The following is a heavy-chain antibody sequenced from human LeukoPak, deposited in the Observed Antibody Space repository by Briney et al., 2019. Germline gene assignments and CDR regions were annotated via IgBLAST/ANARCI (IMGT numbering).Heavy chain of an antibody. J-gene: IGHJ4*02. Sequence: SETLSLTCTVSGGSISNYYWSWIRQPPGKGLEWIGYIYYSGSTNNNPSFKSRVAISVDTSKNQFSLKLSSVTAADTAVYYCATWGIAVAGTFDYWGQGTLVTVST. CDR2: IYYSGST. CDR3: ATWGIAVAGTFDY. V-gene: IGHV4-59*08. CDR1: GGSISNYY. D-gene: IGHD6-19*01.